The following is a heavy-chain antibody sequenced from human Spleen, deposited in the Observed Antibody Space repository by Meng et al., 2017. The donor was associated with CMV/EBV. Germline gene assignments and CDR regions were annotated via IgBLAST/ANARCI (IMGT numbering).Heavy chain of an antibody. CDR1: GFTFSSYE. Sequence: GESLKISCAASGFTFSSYEMNWVRQAPGKGLEWVSYISSSGSTIYYADSVKGRFTISRDNAKNSLYLQMNSLRAEDTAVYYCARDFIGVRPDYYYNGMDVWGQGTTVTVSS. V-gene: IGHV3-48*03. D-gene: IGHD6-6*01. CDR2: ISSSGSTI. J-gene: IGHJ6*02. CDR3: ARDFIGVRPDYYYNGMDV.